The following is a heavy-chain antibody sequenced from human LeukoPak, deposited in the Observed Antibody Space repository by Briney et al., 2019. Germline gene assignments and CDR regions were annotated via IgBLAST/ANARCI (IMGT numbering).Heavy chain of an antibody. CDR3: ARDPDYYDSSGYYGGFDY. Sequence: GGSLRLSCAASGFTFSTYSMNWVRQAPGKGLEWVSSISSSSNYIYYADSVKGRFTISRDNAKNSLYLQMNSLRAEDTAVYYCARDPDYYDSSGYYGGFDYWGQGTLVIVSS. CDR1: GFTFSTYS. D-gene: IGHD3-22*01. CDR2: ISSSSNYI. J-gene: IGHJ4*02. V-gene: IGHV3-21*01.